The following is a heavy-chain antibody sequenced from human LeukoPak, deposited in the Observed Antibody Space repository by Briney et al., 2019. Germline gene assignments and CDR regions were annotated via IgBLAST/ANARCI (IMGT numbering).Heavy chain of an antibody. Sequence: PGGSLRLSCAASGFTFSSYAMSWVRQAPGKGLEWVSAISGSGGSTYYADSVKGRFTISRDNSKNTLYLQMNSLRAEDTAVYYCAKSSGGLLWFGGYFDYWGQGTLVTVSS. CDR1: GFTFSSYA. CDR3: AKSSGGLLWFGGYFDY. V-gene: IGHV3-23*01. D-gene: IGHD3-10*01. CDR2: ISGSGGST. J-gene: IGHJ4*02.